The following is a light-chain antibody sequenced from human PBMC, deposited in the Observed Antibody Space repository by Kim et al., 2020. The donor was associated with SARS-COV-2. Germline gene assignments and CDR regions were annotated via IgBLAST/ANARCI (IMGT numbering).Light chain of an antibody. CDR3: QQYDIYPWT. CDR2: KTS. V-gene: IGKV1-5*03. CDR1: QSISNW. Sequence: ASVGDRVTIPCRASQSISNWLAWYQQRPGKAPKLLMYKTSNLETGVPSTFSGSGSGTEFTLTISSLQPDDSATYYCQQYDIYPWTFGQGTKVDIK. J-gene: IGKJ1*01.